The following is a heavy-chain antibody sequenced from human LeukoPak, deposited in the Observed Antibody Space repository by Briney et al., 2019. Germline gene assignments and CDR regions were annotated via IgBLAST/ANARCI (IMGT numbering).Heavy chain of an antibody. CDR2: IRYDGSNK. V-gene: IGHV3-30*02. D-gene: IGHD3-10*01. CDR1: GITFSSYG. J-gene: IGHJ4*02. Sequence: PGGSLRLSCAASGITFSSYGMHWVRQAPGKGLEWVAFIRYDGSNKYYADSVKGRFTISRDNSKNTLYLQMNSLRAEDTAVYYCAKDLGYYGSGSYYNQWLFDYWGQGTLVTVSS. CDR3: AKDLGYYGSGSYYNQWLFDY.